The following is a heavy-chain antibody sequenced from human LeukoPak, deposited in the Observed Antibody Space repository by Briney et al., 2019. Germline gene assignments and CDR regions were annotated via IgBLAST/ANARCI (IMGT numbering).Heavy chain of an antibody. CDR1: GGSISSGSYY. CDR3: AREKLLAYDY. Sequence: SQTLSLTCTVSGGSISSGSYYWSWIRQPAGKGLEWMGRIYTSGSTNYNPSLKSRVTISVDTSKNQFSLKLSSVTAADTAVYYCAREKLLAYDYWGQGTLVTVSS. D-gene: IGHD1-26*01. V-gene: IGHV4-61*02. CDR2: IYTSGST. J-gene: IGHJ4*02.